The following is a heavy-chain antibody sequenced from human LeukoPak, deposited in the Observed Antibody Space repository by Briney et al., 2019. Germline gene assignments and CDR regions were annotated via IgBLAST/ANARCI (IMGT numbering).Heavy chain of an antibody. J-gene: IGHJ6*03. CDR3: AKSKGFGEPQQYYYYYMDV. CDR2: IRYDGSNK. Sequence: GGSLRLSCAASGFTFSSYGMHWVRQAPGKGLEWVAFIRYDGSNKYYADSVKGRFTISRDNSKNTLYLQMNSLRAEDTAVYYCAKSKGFGEPQQYYYYYMDVWGKGTTVTVSS. V-gene: IGHV3-30*02. CDR1: GFTFSSYG. D-gene: IGHD3-10*01.